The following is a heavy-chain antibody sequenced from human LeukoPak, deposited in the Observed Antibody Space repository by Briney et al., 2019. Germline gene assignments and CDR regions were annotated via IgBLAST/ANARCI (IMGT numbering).Heavy chain of an antibody. J-gene: IGHJ4*02. CDR1: GFTFSSYA. V-gene: IGHV3-23*01. D-gene: IGHD1-7*01. CDR2: ISGSGGST. CDR3: ARESSGELPVDY. Sequence: HTGGSLRLSCAASGFTFSSYAMSWVRQAPGKGLEWVSAISGSGGSTYYADSVKGRFTISRDNAKNSLYLQMNSLRAEDTAVYYCARESSGELPVDYWGQGTLVTVSS.